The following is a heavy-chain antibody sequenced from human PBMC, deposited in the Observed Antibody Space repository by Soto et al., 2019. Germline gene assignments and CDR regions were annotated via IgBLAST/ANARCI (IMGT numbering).Heavy chain of an antibody. CDR3: ARDGSLSFGELPN. Sequence: GGSLRLSCAASGFTFSSYAMHWVRQAPGKGLEWVAVISYDGSNKYYADSVKGRFTISRDNSKNTLYLQMNGLRAEDTAVYYCARDGSLSFGELPNWGQGTLVTVSS. J-gene: IGHJ4*02. V-gene: IGHV3-30-3*01. D-gene: IGHD3-10*01. CDR2: ISYDGSNK. CDR1: GFTFSSYA.